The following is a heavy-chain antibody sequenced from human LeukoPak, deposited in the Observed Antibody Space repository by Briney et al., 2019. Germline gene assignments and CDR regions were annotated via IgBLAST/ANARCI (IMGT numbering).Heavy chain of an antibody. D-gene: IGHD3-10*01. CDR2: KKQDRSEK. CDR3: ARGADGSGSDYSRIYYYYYYMDV. CDR1: GFTLSSYW. V-gene: IGHV3-7*04. J-gene: IGHJ6*03. Sequence: GGALRLSCAASGFTLSSYWMRWVRPAPAKGLEWVANKKQDRSEKYYVDSVKGRFTISRDNAKNSLYLQMNSLRAEDTAVYYCARGADGSGSDYSRIYYYYYYMDVWGKGTTVTISS.